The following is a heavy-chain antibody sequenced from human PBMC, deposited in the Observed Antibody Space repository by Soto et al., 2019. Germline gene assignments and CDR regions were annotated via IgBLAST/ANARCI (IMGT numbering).Heavy chain of an antibody. CDR2: IWDDGTRR. CDR1: GFAFGTYA. J-gene: IGHJ2*01. CDR3: VRDRDPMNREVIMTIGHLRL. Sequence: QEQLAESGGGVVQAGESLRLSCQASGFAFGTYAMHWVRQAPGKGLEWVALIWDDGTRREYLESVRGRFTISRDNSKNTVSLQMNNLRTEHTALYYCVRDRDPMNREVIMTIGHLRLWGRGALVSVSS. D-gene: IGHD3-10*01. V-gene: IGHV3-33*01.